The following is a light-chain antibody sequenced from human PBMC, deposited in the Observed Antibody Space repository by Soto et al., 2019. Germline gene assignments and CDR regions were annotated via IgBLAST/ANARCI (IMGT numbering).Light chain of an antibody. CDR2: EGS. Sequence: HSVLTQPASVSGSPGQSITISCTGTISDVGGYNYVSWYQQLPGKASKLRIYEGSNRPSGGSNRFSGSKSGNTASPTPSGLQAEDEADYYCSSYTSSSTSGVFGGGTK. J-gene: IGLJ2*01. CDR3: SSYTSSSTSGV. CDR1: ISDVGGYNY. V-gene: IGLV2-14*01.